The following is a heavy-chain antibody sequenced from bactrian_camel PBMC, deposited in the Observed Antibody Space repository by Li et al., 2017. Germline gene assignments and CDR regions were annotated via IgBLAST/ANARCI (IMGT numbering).Heavy chain of an antibody. Sequence: HVQLVESGGGSVQAGGSLRLSCEASAYTHCMGWFRQTPGQERGGVASIRPAGVTTAYASSVRDRFVISLDTATDTVYLQMNNLKSEDTAMYYCAADVYGLGSFCSRSYRDDWWGGVHDRGYWGQGTQVTVS. J-gene: IGHJ4*01. CDR3: AADVYGLGSFCSRSYRDDWWGGVHDRGY. D-gene: IGHD2*01. CDR1: AYTHC. V-gene: IGHV3S1*01. CDR2: IRPAGVTT.